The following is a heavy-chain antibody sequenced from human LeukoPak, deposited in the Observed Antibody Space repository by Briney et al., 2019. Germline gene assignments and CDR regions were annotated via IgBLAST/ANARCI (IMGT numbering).Heavy chain of an antibody. V-gene: IGHV3-48*01. CDR2: IGTTTSTI. D-gene: IGHD6-13*01. Sequence: GGSLRLSCAASGFTLSSFGMNWVRQAPGKGLEWVSYIGTTTSTIYYADSVKGRFTISRDNSKNTLYLQMNSLRAEDTAVYYCAKYSSSSWYGNWFDPWGQGTLVTVSS. CDR1: GFTLSSFG. J-gene: IGHJ5*02. CDR3: AKYSSSSWYGNWFDP.